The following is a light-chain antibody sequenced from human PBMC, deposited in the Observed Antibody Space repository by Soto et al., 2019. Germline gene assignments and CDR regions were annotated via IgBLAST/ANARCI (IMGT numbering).Light chain of an antibody. CDR3: LQDYNFPFT. V-gene: IGKV1-6*01. Sequence: AIQMTQSPSSLSASVGDRVTITCRASQAIRNDLGWYQQKPGKAPKLLIYAASRLQSGVPSRFSGSGSGTDFTLTISSLQPEDFAPYFCLQDYNFPFTFGQGTKVAIK. CDR1: QAIRND. CDR2: AAS. J-gene: IGKJ2*01.